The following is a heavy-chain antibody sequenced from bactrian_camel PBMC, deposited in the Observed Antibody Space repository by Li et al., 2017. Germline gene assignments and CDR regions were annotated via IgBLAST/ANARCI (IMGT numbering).Heavy chain of an antibody. D-gene: IGHD2*01. V-gene: IGHV3S26*01. Sequence: HVQLVESGGGSVQAGGSLRLSCAASGYTVSRYCMGWFRQSPGKERERVTAITRASSISYADSVKGRFTISEDNAKNTLNLQMNSLRPEDTGVYYCAARGNSWCATPPLSGTFGFWGRGTQVTVS. CDR1: GYTVSRYC. CDR3: AARGNSWCATPPLSGTFGF. CDR2: ITRASSI. J-gene: IGHJ6*01.